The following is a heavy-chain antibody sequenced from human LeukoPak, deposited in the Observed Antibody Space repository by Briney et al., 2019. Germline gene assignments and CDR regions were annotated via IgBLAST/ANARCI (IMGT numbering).Heavy chain of an antibody. V-gene: IGHV1-69*06. J-gene: IGHJ1*01. CDR2: IIPIFGTG. CDR3: ARDHDLTGTYEYLKY. Sequence: SVKVSCKASGYTFTNYYMHWVRQAPGQGLEWMGGIIPIFGTGNYAQKFQGRVTITADKSTNTAYMELSSLKSEDTAVYYCARDHDLTGTYEYLKYWGQGTLVSVSS. CDR1: GYTFTNYY. D-gene: IGHD7-27*01.